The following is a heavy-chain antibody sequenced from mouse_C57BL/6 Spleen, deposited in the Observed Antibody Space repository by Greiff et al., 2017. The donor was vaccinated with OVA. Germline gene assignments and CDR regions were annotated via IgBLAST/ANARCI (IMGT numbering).Heavy chain of an antibody. CDR2: IDPETGGT. CDR1: GYTFTDYE. V-gene: IGHV1-15*01. D-gene: IGHD5-1*01. J-gene: IGHJ4*01. CDR3: TRLKYLDSMDY. Sequence: QVQLKQSGAELVRPGASVTLSCKASGYTFTDYEMHWVKQTPVHGLEWIGAIDPETGGTAYNQKFKGKAILTADKSSSTAYMELRSLTSEDSAVYYCTRLKYLDSMDYWGQGTSVTVSS.